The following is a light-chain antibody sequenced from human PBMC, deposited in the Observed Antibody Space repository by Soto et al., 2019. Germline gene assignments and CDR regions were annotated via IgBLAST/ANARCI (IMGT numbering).Light chain of an antibody. J-gene: IGKJ5*01. Sequence: EIVLTQSPCTLSLSPGERATLSCRASQSVSSSSLAWYQQKPGQAPRLLIYDASSRATGIPDRFSGSGSGTDFTLTISRLEPEDFAVYYCQQYDSAPNAFGQGTRLEIK. CDR2: DAS. CDR1: QSVSSSS. V-gene: IGKV3-20*01. CDR3: QQYDSAPNA.